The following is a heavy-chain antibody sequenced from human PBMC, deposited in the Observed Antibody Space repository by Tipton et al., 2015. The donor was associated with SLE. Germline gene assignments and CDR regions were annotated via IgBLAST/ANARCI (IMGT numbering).Heavy chain of an antibody. CDR1: GGSFSGFY. J-gene: IGHJ3*02. V-gene: IGHV4-34*01. CDR3: ARGTSDAFDI. CDR2: IYYSGST. Sequence: TLSLTCAVYGGSFSGFYWGWIRQPPGKGLEWIGSIYYSGSTYYNPSLKSRVTISVDTSKNQFSLRLSSVTAAGTAVYYCARGTSDAFDIWGQGTMVTVSS.